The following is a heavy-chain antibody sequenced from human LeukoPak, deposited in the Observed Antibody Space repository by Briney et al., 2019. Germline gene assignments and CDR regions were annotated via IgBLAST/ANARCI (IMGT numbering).Heavy chain of an antibody. J-gene: IGHJ5*02. V-gene: IGHV4-4*07. D-gene: IGHD6-13*01. CDR2: IYTSGST. Sequence: SETLSLTCTVSGGSISSYYWSWIRQPAGKGLEWIGRIYTSGSTNYNPSLKSRVTMSVDTSKNQFSLKLSSVTASDTAVYYCARGSLTLLTWNWFDPWGQGTLVTVSS. CDR3: ARGSLTLLTWNWFDP. CDR1: GGSISSYY.